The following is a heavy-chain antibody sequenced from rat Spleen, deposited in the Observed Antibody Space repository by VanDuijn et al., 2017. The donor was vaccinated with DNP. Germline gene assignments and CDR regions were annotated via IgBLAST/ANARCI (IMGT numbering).Heavy chain of an antibody. CDR1: GFSLSTYT. CDR3: ARWDYDGWFAY. CDR2: ISNSGIT. J-gene: IGHJ3*01. V-gene: IGHV2-6*01. D-gene: IGHD1-12*02. Sequence: QVQLRESGPGLVQPSQTLSLTCTVSGFSLSTYTVSWVRQPPGKGLEWIAAISNSGITYFNSALRSRLSISRDTSKSQVFLKMNSVQTEDTAMYFCARWDYDGWFAYWGQGTLVTVSS.